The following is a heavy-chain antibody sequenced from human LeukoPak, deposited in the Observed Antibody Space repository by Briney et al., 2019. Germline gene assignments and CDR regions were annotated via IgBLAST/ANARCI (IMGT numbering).Heavy chain of an antibody. CDR3: ARENPSGYYNRPIDY. CDR2: IYYSGSI. J-gene: IGHJ4*02. V-gene: IGHV4-59*01. D-gene: IGHD3-22*01. Sequence: SETLSLTCTVSGASISSYYWSWIRQPPGKGLEWIGDIYYSGSIKYNPSLKSRVTMSVDTSKNQFSLKLSSVTAADTAIYYCARENPSGYYNRPIDYWGQGALVTVSS. CDR1: GASISSYY.